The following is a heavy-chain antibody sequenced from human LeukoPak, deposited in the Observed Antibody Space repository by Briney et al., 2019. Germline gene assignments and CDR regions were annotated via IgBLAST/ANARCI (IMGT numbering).Heavy chain of an antibody. CDR3: ARGPLPGIIAVAGTSSYDFDY. V-gene: IGHV1-46*01. CDR2: INPSGGST. Sequence: VASVKVSCKASGYTFTSYYMHWVRQAPGQGLEWMGIINPSGGSTSYAQKFQGRVTMTRNTSISTAYMELSSLRSEDTAVYYCARGPLPGIIAVAGTSSYDFDYWGQGTLVTVSS. J-gene: IGHJ4*02. CDR1: GYTFTSYY. D-gene: IGHD6-19*01.